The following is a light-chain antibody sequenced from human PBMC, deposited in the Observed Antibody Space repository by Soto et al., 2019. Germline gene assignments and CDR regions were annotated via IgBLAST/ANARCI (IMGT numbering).Light chain of an antibody. J-gene: IGKJ1*01. CDR3: QQYNSYSEA. CDR1: QSVSSN. V-gene: IGKV3-15*01. Sequence: ELVMSQSPSTLSVSPGERATLSCRASQSVSSNLAWYQQKPGQAPRLLIYGASTRATGTPARFSGSGSGTEFTLTISSLQSEDFATYYCQQYNSYSEAFGQGTKVDIK. CDR2: GAS.